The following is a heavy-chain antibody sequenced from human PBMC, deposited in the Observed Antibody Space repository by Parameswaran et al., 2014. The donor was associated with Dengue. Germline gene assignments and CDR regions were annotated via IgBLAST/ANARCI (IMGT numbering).Heavy chain of an antibody. D-gene: IGHD3-3*01. CDR3: AMGRRITIFGVAQNAFDI. V-gene: IGHV3-23*01. J-gene: IGHJ3*02. CDR2: ISGSGGST. Sequence: WIRQPPGKGLEWVSAISGSGGSTYYADSVKGRFTISRDNSKNTLYLQMNSLRAEDTAVYYCAMGRRITIFGVAQNAFDIWGQGTMVTVSS.